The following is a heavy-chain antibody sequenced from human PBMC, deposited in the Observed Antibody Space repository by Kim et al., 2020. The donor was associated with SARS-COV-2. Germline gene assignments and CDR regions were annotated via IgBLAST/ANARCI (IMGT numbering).Heavy chain of an antibody. Sequence: YRPSSQGQVTIPADKSINTAYLQWSSLKASDTAMYYCARVEGATGCNFDYWGQGTLVAVSS. D-gene: IGHD1-26*01. V-gene: IGHV5-51*01. J-gene: IGHJ4*02. CDR3: ARVEGATGCNFDY.